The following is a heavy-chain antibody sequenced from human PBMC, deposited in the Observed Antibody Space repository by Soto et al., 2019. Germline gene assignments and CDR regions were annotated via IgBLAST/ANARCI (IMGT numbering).Heavy chain of an antibody. CDR2: IYYSGST. Sequence: SETLSLTCTVSGGSISSGGYYWSWIRQHPGKGLEWIGYIYYSGSTYYNPSLKSRVTISVDTSKNQFSLKLSSVTAADTAVYYRARSGYSGYDFDYWGQGTLVTVSS. CDR3: ARSGYSGYDFDY. J-gene: IGHJ4*02. CDR1: GGSISSGGYY. V-gene: IGHV4-31*03. D-gene: IGHD5-12*01.